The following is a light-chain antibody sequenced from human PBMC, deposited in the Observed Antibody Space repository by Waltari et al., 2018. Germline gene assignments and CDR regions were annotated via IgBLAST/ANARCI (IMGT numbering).Light chain of an antibody. J-gene: IGKJ2*01. V-gene: IGKV3-20*01. CDR3: QHYGSSPAYT. CDR2: AAS. Sequence: EIVLTQSPGTLSLSPGERATLSCRASQSIASSYLTWYQQKPGQAPRLLIYAASSRATDIPDRFSGGGSGTDFTRTISRLEPEDFAVYYCQHYGSSPAYTFGQGTKLELK. CDR1: QSIASSY.